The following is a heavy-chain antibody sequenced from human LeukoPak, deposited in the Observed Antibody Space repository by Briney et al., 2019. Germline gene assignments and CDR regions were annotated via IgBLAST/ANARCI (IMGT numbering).Heavy chain of an antibody. CDR1: GFTFSNYL. J-gene: IGHJ4*02. Sequence: GSLRLSCAPSGFTFSNYLMSWVRQAPEKGLEWVANVQRDGSEQYYVDSVKGRFIISRDNAKNSMYLQMNSLRAEDTAVYYCVRPSSSTSSDYWGRGTLVTVSS. CDR3: VRPSSSTSSDY. V-gene: IGHV3-7*01. CDR2: VQRDGSEQ. D-gene: IGHD2-2*01.